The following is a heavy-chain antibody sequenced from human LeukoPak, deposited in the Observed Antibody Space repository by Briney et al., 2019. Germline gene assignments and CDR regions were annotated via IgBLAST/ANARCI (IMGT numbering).Heavy chain of an antibody. Sequence: SATPSPPPHFSWGALHELFWRGVRPAPRKGPEWLGGIYFSGSTNYSPSLKSRVTISVDTSKNQFSLKLSSVTAADTAVYYCARDSLHYYDSSGARGDDAFDIWGQGTMVTVSS. J-gene: IGHJ3*02. CDR3: ARDSLHYYDSSGARGDDAFDI. CDR1: WGALHELF. CDR2: IYFSGST. V-gene: IGHV4-59*01. D-gene: IGHD3-22*01.